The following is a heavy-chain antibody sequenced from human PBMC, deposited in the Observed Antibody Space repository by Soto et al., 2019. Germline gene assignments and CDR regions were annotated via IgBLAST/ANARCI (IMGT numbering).Heavy chain of an antibody. CDR2: IYDSGST. D-gene: IGHD3-22*01. Sequence: SETLSLTCTVSGGSISSYYWSWIRQPPGKGLEWIGYIYDSGSTKYNPSLRSRVTISVDTTNNQFYLKLSYVTAADTAVYYCAREDYFDSGGFPIWGQGTLVTVSS. CDR1: GGSISSYY. V-gene: IGHV4-59*01. J-gene: IGHJ4*02. CDR3: AREDYFDSGGFPI.